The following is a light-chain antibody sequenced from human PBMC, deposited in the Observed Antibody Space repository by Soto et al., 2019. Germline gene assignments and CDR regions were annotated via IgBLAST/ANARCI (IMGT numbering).Light chain of an antibody. CDR2: AAS. V-gene: IGKV1-8*01. CDR1: QYITSY. Sequence: AIRITQSPASLSASTGDRVTITCRASQYITSYLAWYQQKPGKAPKLLIYAASTLQSGVPSRFSGSGSGTDFTLTITCLQSEDFATYYCQQYYSYPRTFGQGTKVDI. J-gene: IGKJ1*01. CDR3: QQYYSYPRT.